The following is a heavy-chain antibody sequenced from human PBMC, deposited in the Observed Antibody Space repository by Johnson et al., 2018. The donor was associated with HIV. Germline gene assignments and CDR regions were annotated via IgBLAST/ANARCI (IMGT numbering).Heavy chain of an antibody. CDR3: ATSGDKYSSNWGDAFDI. Sequence: QVQLVESGGGLVQPGGSLRLSCAASGFTFSSYAMHWVRQAPGKGLEWVAVISYDGSDKYYADSVKGRFTISRDSSKNTLYLQMNSLRAEDTAVYYCATSGDKYSSNWGDAFDIWGQGTMVTVSS. D-gene: IGHD6-13*01. J-gene: IGHJ3*02. V-gene: IGHV3-30*04. CDR2: ISYDGSDK. CDR1: GFTFSSYA.